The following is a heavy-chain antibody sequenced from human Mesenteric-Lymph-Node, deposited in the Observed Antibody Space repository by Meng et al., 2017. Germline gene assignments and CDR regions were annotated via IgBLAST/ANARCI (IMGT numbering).Heavy chain of an antibody. CDR1: GFTFSSYA. D-gene: IGHD3-22*01. CDR3: ASLDSSGYPY. CDR2: ISGSGGST. Sequence: GESLKISCAASGFTFSSYAMSWVRQAPGKGLEWVSAISGSGGSTYYADSVKGRFTISRHNSKNTLYLQMNSLRAEDTAVYYCASLDSSGYPYWGQGTLVTVSS. V-gene: IGHV3-23*01. J-gene: IGHJ4*02.